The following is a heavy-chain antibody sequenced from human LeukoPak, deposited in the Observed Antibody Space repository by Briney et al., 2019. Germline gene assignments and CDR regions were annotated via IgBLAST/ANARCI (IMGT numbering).Heavy chain of an antibody. Sequence: GASVKVSCKASGYTFTSYYMHWVRQAPGQGLEWMGIINPSGGSTSYAQKFQGRVTMTRDTSTSTVYMELSSLRSEDTAVYYCARGASSGYSGSYQYYFAYWGQGTLVTVSS. D-gene: IGHD1-26*01. CDR1: GYTFTSYY. V-gene: IGHV1-46*01. J-gene: IGHJ4*02. CDR2: INPSGGST. CDR3: ARGASSGYSGSYQYYFAY.